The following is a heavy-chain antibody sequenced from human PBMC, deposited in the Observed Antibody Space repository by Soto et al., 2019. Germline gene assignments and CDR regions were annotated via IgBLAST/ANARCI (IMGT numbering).Heavy chain of an antibody. Sequence: GGSLRLSCAASGFTFSSYAMSWVRQAPGKGLEWVSAISGSGGSTYYADSVKGRFTISRDNSKNTLYLQMNSLRAEDTAVYYCAKAPTGYDSSGYYAASRYYYGMDVWGQGTTVTVSS. J-gene: IGHJ6*02. CDR1: GFTFSSYA. CDR3: AKAPTGYDSSGYYAASRYYYGMDV. D-gene: IGHD3-22*01. V-gene: IGHV3-23*01. CDR2: ISGSGGST.